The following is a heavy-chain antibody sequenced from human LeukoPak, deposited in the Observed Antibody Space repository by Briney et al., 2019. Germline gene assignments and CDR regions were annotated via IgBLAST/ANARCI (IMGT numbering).Heavy chain of an antibody. CDR2: INPSGGST. J-gene: IGHJ4*02. V-gene: IGHV1-46*01. Sequence: AASVKVSCKASGYTFTSYYMHWVRQAPGQGLEWMGIINPSGGSTSYAQKFQGRVTMTRDMSTSTVYMELSSLRSEDTAVYYCARVAYDYVWGSYRSPFYYFDYWGQGTLVTVSS. CDR1: GYTFTSYY. D-gene: IGHD3-16*02. CDR3: ARVAYDYVWGSYRSPFYYFDY.